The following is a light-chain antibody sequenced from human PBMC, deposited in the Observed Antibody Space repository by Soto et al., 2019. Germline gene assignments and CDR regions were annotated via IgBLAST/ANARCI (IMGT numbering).Light chain of an antibody. Sequence: QSVLTQPPSASGSPGQSVTISCTGTSRDVGAYDYVSWYQQHPVKVPTHMIYEINKRPSGGPDRFSGSKSGNTASMTVSGLQAEDEADYYCSSFEGSNNDPYVSGTGTKGTVL. CDR1: SRDVGAYDY. CDR3: SSFEGSNNDPYV. CDR2: EIN. V-gene: IGLV2-8*01. J-gene: IGLJ1*01.